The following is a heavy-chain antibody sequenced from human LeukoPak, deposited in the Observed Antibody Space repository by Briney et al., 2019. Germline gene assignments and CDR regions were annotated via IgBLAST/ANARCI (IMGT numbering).Heavy chain of an antibody. V-gene: IGHV3-30*02. CDR1: GFTFSNYG. J-gene: IGHJ5*02. Sequence: GGSLRLSCAASGFTFSNYGMYWVRQAPGKGLEWVAFIRYDGSDKYYADSVKGQFTISRDNSKNTLYLQMDSLRADDTAVYYCAKGQLGIQSSKWFDPWGQGTLVTVSS. CDR3: AKGQLGIQSSKWFDP. CDR2: IRYDGSDK. D-gene: IGHD3-16*01.